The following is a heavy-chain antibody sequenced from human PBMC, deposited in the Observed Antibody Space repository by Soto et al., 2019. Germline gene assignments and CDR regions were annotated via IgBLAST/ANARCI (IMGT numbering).Heavy chain of an antibody. D-gene: IGHD6-13*01. CDR2: INPSGGST. V-gene: IGHV1-46*01. CDR1: GYTFTSYY. J-gene: IGHJ6*02. CDR3: ARGGGAAAYYYYGMDV. Sequence: WASVKVSCKASGYTFTSYYMHWVRQAPGQGLEWMGIINPSGGSTSYAQKFQGRVTMTRDTSTSTVYMELSSLRSEDTAVYYCARGGGAAAYYYYGMDVWGQGTTVTVSS.